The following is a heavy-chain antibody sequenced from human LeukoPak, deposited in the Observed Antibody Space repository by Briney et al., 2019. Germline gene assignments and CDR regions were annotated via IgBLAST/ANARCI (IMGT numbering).Heavy chain of an antibody. J-gene: IGHJ4*02. CDR3: ARHHSDGSASYYFDY. D-gene: IGHD3-22*01. CDR1: GYTFTSYY. CDR2: INPSGGST. Sequence: ASVKVSCKASGYTFTSYYMHWVRQAPGQGLEWMGIINPSGGSTSYAQKFQGRVTMTRDTSTSTVYMELSSLRSEDTAVYYCARHHSDGSASYYFDYWGQGTLVTVSS. V-gene: IGHV1-46*01.